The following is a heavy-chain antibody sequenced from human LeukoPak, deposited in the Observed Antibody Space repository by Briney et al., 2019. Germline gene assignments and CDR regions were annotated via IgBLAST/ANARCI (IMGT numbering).Heavy chain of an antibody. CDR1: GFTFSNYA. J-gene: IGHJ4*02. D-gene: IGHD3-9*01. Sequence: PGGSLRLSCAASGFTFSNYAMSWVRQAPGEGLEWVSSITGSAGTTYYAASVEGRFTISRDNSKNTLYLQMNSLRVEDTAVYYCAQWGDYDILTGYYVSDYWGQGTLVTVSS. CDR3: AQWGDYDILTGYYVSDY. V-gene: IGHV3-23*01. CDR2: ITGSAGTT.